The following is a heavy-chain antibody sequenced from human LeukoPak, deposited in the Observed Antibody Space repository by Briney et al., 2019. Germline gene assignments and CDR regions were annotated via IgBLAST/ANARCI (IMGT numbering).Heavy chain of an antibody. D-gene: IGHD4-17*01. CDR3: ARASWDYGDYSYYYYKDV. Sequence: PGGSLRLSCAASGFTFSSYWMSWVRQAPGKGLEWVANMKADGSEKYYVDSVKGRFTISRDNAKNSLYLQMNSLRAEDTAVYNCARASWDYGDYSYYYYKDVWGKGTTVTVSS. J-gene: IGHJ6*03. CDR2: MKADGSEK. V-gene: IGHV3-7*01. CDR1: GFTFSSYW.